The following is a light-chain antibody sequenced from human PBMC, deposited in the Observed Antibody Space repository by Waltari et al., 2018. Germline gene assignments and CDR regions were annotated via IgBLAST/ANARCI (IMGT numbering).Light chain of an antibody. CDR3: QVWHTTSAVV. Sequence: SYVLSQPPSVSVAPGQTAWITCGGNNIGGKSVHWYQQKPGQAPVFVVYDDTDRPSGIPERFAGSNAGNTATLTITRVAAGDEADYFCQVWHTTSAVVFGGGTKLTVL. J-gene: IGLJ2*01. CDR1: NIGGKS. CDR2: DDT. V-gene: IGLV3-21*02.